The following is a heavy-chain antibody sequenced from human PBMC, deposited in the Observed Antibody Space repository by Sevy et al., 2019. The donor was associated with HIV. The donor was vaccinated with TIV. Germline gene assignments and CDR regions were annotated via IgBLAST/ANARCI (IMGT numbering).Heavy chain of an antibody. CDR1: GFTFSANW. CDR3: AHETFGRFES. J-gene: IGHJ4*02. V-gene: IGHV3-7*01. CDR2: IKADGSDK. Sequence: GGCLRLSCAASGFTFSANWMNWVRQAPGKGLEWVANIKADGSDKQYVDSVEGRFTISRDNAKNLLFLQMNSLRVEVTAVYYCAHETFGRFESWGQGTLVTVSS. D-gene: IGHD3-16*01.